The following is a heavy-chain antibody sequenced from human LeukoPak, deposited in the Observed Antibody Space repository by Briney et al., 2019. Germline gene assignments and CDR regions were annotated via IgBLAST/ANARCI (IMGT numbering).Heavy chain of an antibody. V-gene: IGHV1-46*01. D-gene: IGHD4-23*01. CDR3: ARDNSMHERGWWFDP. CDR2: INPRGTST. J-gene: IGHJ5*02. Sequence: ASVKVSCKASGYSFTSHYMHWVRQAPGQRLEWMGLINPRGTSTIYAEKFQGRIIMTRDMFTTTDYMELSSLKSDDTAVYYCARDNSMHERGWWFDPWGPGTLVTVSS. CDR1: GYSFTSHY.